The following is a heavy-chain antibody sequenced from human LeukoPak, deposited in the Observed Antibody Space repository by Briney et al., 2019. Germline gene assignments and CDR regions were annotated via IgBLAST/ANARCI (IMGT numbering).Heavy chain of an antibody. CDR3: ARGPNPIVPASRCYFDY. CDR1: GYTFTRYG. D-gene: IGHD2-2*01. CDR2: IIPIFGTA. V-gene: IGHV1-69*13. Sequence: SVKVSCKASGYTFTRYGISWVRQAPGQGLEWMGGIIPIFGTANYAQKFQGRVTITADESTSTAYMELSSLRSEDTAVYYCARGPNPIVPASRCYFDYWGQGTLVTVSS. J-gene: IGHJ4*02.